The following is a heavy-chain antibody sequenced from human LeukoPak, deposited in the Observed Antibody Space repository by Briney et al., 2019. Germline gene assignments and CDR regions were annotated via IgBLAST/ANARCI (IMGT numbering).Heavy chain of an antibody. Sequence: GGSLRLSCAASGFTFSRSSMNWVRQAPGKGLEWISYISSSSSTKYYADSVKGRFTTSRDNAKNSLYLQMNSLRDEDTAVYYCAREEGGYFDYWGQGTLVTVSS. CDR1: GFTFSRSS. V-gene: IGHV3-48*02. J-gene: IGHJ4*02. D-gene: IGHD3-16*01. CDR2: ISSSSSTK. CDR3: AREEGGYFDY.